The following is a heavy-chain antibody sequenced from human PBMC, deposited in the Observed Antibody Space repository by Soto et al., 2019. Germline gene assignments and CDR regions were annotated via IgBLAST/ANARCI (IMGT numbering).Heavy chain of an antibody. Sequence: ASVKVSCKASGYSFISYGISLVRQAPGQGPEWMGWISAYNGNTNYAQKLQGRVTMTTDTSTSTAYMELRSLRSDDTAVYYCARGKWISSPTPAAFQHWGQGTLVTVSS. V-gene: IGHV1-18*01. CDR3: ARGKWISSPTPAAFQH. CDR1: GYSFISYG. D-gene: IGHD2-2*01. CDR2: ISAYNGNT. J-gene: IGHJ1*01.